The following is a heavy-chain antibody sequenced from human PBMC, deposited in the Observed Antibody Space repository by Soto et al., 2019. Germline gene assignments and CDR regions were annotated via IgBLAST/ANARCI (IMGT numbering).Heavy chain of an antibody. CDR2: ISGTSSTI. D-gene: IGHD4-17*01. J-gene: IGHJ4*02. CDR1: GFTFSTYS. CDR3: ARKLYGDSWYYFDN. Sequence: GGSLRLSCAASGFTFSTYSMNWVRQAPGKGLEWVSYISGTSSTIYYADSVQGRFTISRDNAKKSLYLQMNSLRAEDTAVYYCARKLYGDSWYYFDNWGQGTPVTVSS. V-gene: IGHV3-48*01.